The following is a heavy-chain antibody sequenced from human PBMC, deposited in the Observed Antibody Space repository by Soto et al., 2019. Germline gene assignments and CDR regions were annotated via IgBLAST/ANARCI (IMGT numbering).Heavy chain of an antibody. CDR1: GGSISSGGYY. CDR2: IYYSGST. CDR3: AREIFGVDAFDI. V-gene: IGHV4-31*03. D-gene: IGHD3-3*01. Sequence: SETLSLTCTVSGGSISSGGYYWSWIRQHPGKGLEWIGYIYYSGSTYYNPSLKSRVTISVDTSKNQFSLKLSSVTSADTAVYYCAREIFGVDAFDIWGQGTMVT. J-gene: IGHJ3*02.